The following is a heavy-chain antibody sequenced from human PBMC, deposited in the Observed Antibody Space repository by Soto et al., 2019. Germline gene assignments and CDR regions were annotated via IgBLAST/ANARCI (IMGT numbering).Heavy chain of an antibody. Sequence: QVTLKESGPVLVKPTETLTLTCTVSGFSLSNARMGVSWIRQPPGKALEWLAHIFSNDEKSYSTSLKSRLIISKDTSKSQVVLTMTNMDPVDTATYYCARTRWDSYRFDYWGQGTLVTVSS. CDR2: IFSNDEK. J-gene: IGHJ4*02. CDR1: GFSLSNARMG. V-gene: IGHV2-26*01. D-gene: IGHD5-18*01. CDR3: ARTRWDSYRFDY.